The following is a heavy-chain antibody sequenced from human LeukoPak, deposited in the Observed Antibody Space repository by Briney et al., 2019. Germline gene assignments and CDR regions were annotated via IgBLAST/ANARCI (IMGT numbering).Heavy chain of an antibody. V-gene: IGHV3-48*03. Sequence: AGSLRLSCAASGFTFSRYEMNWVRQAPGKVLERVSYTSSSGSTIYYSDSVKGRFTISRDNAKNSLYLQMNSLRAEDTAVYYCARSSVGATLYYSYMDVWGKGTTVTVSS. CDR3: ARSSVGATLYYSYMDV. D-gene: IGHD1-26*01. CDR2: TSSSGSTI. CDR1: GFTFSRYE. J-gene: IGHJ6*03.